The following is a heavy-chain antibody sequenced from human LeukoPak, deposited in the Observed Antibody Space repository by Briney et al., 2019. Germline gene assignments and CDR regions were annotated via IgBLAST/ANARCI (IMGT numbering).Heavy chain of an antibody. CDR3: ARLTTVVTPAIDY. Sequence: SQTLSLTCAVSGGSISSGGYSWSWIRQPPGKGLEWIGYIYHSGSTYYNPSLKSRVTISVDRSKNQFSLKLSSVTAADTAVYYCARLTTVVTPAIDYWGQGTLVTVSS. CDR1: GGSISSGGYS. J-gene: IGHJ4*02. V-gene: IGHV4-30-2*01. D-gene: IGHD4-23*01. CDR2: IYHSGST.